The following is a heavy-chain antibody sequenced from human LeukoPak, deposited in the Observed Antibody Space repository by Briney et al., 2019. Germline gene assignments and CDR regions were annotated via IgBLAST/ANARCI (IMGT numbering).Heavy chain of an antibody. CDR1: GYTFPSYG. J-gene: IGHJ5*02. CDR3: ALTYDYGSANNWFDP. CDR2: LSAYNGNK. D-gene: IGHD3-10*01. Sequence: ASVKVSCKASGYTFPSYGISWMRQAPGQGLVWMGWLSAYNGNKNYAQEPQGRVTMTRDTSTSTAYMEVKSLSCGPAGVFHWALTYDYGSANNWFDPWGQGTLFTVSS. V-gene: IGHV1-18*01.